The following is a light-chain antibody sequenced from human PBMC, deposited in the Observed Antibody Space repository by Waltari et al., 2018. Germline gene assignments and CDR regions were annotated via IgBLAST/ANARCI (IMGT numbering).Light chain of an antibody. V-gene: IGKV4-1*01. CDR3: QQYYTTPLT. CDR1: QSVLYSSNNKNY. Sequence: DIVMTQSPVSLAVSLGERATINCKSSQSVLYSSNNKNYLAWYQQKPGQPPKRLIYWASTRESGVPDRFSGSGSGTDFTLTISSLQAEDVAVYYCQQYYTTPLTFGGGTKVEIK. CDR2: WAS. J-gene: IGKJ4*01.